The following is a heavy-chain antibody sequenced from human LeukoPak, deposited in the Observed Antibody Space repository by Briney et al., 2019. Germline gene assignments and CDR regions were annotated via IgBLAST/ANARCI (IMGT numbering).Heavy chain of an antibody. J-gene: IGHJ4*02. Sequence: SETLSLTCAVYGGSFSGYYWSWIRQPPGKGLEWIGEINHSGSTNYNPSLKSRVTISVDTSKNQFSLKLSSVTAADTAVYYCARGILTAYTFDYWGQGTLVTVSS. CDR3: ARGILTAYTFDY. V-gene: IGHV4-34*01. CDR2: INHSGST. D-gene: IGHD3-9*01. CDR1: GGSFSGYY.